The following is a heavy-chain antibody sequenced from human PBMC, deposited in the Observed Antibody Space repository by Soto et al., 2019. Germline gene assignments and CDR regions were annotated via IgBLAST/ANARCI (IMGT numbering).Heavy chain of an antibody. D-gene: IGHD5-12*01. CDR2: ITSGGTT. CDR1: GFTFSSYE. V-gene: IGHV3-48*03. J-gene: IGHJ3*02. CDR3: TKEKSAMYSGYDAFEI. Sequence: GGSLRLSCAASGFTFSSYEMDWVRQAPGKGLEWVAHITSGGTTMYADSVKGRFTISRDNAGNSLHLQMESLRAEDTALYYCTKEKSAMYSGYDAFEICGRGTMATVS.